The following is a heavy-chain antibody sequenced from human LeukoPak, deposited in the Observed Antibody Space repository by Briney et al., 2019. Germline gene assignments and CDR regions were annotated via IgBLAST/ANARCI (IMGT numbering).Heavy chain of an antibody. D-gene: IGHD6-19*01. CDR1: GGSISSYC. J-gene: IGHJ3*02. CDR3: ARSTGWLGGAFDI. V-gene: IGHV4-59*08. Sequence: SETLSLTCTVSGGSISSYCWSWIRQPPGKGLEWIGYIYYSGSTNYNPSLKSRVTISVDTSKNQFSLKPSSVTAADTAVYYCARSTGWLGGAFDIWGQGTMVTVSS. CDR2: IYYSGST.